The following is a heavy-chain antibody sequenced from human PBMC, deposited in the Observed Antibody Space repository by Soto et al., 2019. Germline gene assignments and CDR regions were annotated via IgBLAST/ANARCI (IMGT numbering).Heavy chain of an antibody. V-gene: IGHV3-49*04. CDR3: TRVGHIVVVTAIGALDY. D-gene: IGHD2-21*02. CDR1: GFTFGDYA. CDR2: IRSKAYGGTT. Sequence: EVQLVESGGGLVQPGRSLRLSCTASGFTFGDYAMSWVRQAPGKGLEWVGFIRSKAYGGTTEYAASVKGRFTISRDDSKSIAYLQMNSLKTEDTAVYYCTRVGHIVVVTAIGALDYWGQGTLVTVSS. J-gene: IGHJ4*02.